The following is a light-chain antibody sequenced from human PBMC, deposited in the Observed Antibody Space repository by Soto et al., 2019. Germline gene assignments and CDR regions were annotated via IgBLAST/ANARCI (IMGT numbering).Light chain of an antibody. CDR3: QHSNSYSEA. V-gene: IGKV1-5*03. Sequence: DIQMTQSPSTLSGSVGDRVTITCRASQTISSWLAWYQQKPGKAPKLLIYKASTLKSGVPSRFSGSGSGTEFTLTISSLQPDDFATYYCQHSNSYSEAFGQWTKVEIK. CDR1: QTISSW. J-gene: IGKJ1*01. CDR2: KAS.